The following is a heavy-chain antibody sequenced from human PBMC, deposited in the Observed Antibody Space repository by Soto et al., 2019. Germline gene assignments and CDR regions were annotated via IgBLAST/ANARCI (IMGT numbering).Heavy chain of an antibody. CDR1: GGSFSGYY. CDR2: INHSGST. V-gene: IGHV4-34*01. D-gene: IGHD4-17*01. CDR3: ARDYDYGNCVVGGWFDP. Sequence: QVQLQQWGAGLLKPSETLSLTCAVYGGSFSGYYWSWIRQPPGKGLEWIGEINHSGSTNYNPSLKSRVTISVDTSKNQFSLKLGSVTAADTAVYYCARDYDYGNCVVGGWFDPWGQGTLVTVSS. J-gene: IGHJ5*02.